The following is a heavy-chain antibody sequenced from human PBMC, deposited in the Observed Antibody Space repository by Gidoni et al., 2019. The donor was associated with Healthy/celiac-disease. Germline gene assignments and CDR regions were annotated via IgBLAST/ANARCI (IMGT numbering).Heavy chain of an antibody. CDR2: ISRSSSTI. Sequence: EVQLVESGGGLVQPGGSLRLSSAAAGFTFSSYSMHWVRQAPGKGLAWVSYISRSSSTIYYAVSVKGRCTISRDNAKNSLYLQMNSLRDEDTAVYYCARDGGYGDYAPNPWGQGTLVTVSS. J-gene: IGHJ4*02. V-gene: IGHV3-48*02. CDR1: GFTFSSYS. CDR3: ARDGGYGDYAPNP. D-gene: IGHD4-17*01.